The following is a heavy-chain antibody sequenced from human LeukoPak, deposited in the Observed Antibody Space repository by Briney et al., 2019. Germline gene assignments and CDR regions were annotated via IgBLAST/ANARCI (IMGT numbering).Heavy chain of an antibody. CDR1: GGSIGSYY. V-gene: IGHV4-59*01. J-gene: IGHJ6*02. Sequence: SETLSLTCTVSGGSIGSYYWSWIRQPPGKGLEWIGYIYYSGSTNYNPSLKSRVTISVDTSKNQFSLKLSSVTAADTAVYYCARDRRYYDSSGSRYYYGMDVWGQGTTVTVSS. CDR2: IYYSGST. CDR3: ARDRRYYDSSGSRYYYGMDV. D-gene: IGHD3-22*01.